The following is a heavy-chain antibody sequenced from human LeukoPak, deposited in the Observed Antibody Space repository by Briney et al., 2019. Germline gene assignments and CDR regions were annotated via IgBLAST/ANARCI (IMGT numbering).Heavy chain of an antibody. D-gene: IGHD2-15*01. CDR2: INPNSGGT. CDR3: ARARSGRSCNWFDP. V-gene: IGHV1-2*06. J-gene: IGHJ5*02. CDR1: GYTFTGYY. Sequence: ASVKVSCKASGYTFTGYYMHWVRQAPGQGLEWMGRINPNSGGTNYAQKFQGRVTMTRDTSISTAYMELSRLRSDDTAVYYCARARSGRSCNWFDPWGQGTLVTVSS.